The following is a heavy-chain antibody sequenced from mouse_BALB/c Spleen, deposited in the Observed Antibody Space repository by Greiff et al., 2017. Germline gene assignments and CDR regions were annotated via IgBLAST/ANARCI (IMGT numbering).Heavy chain of an antibody. D-gene: IGHD4-1*01. CDR2: ISYDGSN. CDR1: GYSITSGYY. J-gene: IGHJ2*01. CDR3: AREAGKVDY. Sequence: EVQVVESGPGLVKPSQSLSLTCSVTGYSITSGYYWNWIRQFPGNKLEWMGYISYDGSNNYNPSLKNRISITRDTSKNQFFLKLNSVTTEDTATYYCAREAGKVDYWGQGTTLTVSS. V-gene: IGHV3-6*02.